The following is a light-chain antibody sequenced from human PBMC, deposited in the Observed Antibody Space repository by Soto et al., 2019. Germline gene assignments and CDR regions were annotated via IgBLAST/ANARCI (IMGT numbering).Light chain of an antibody. J-gene: IGLJ1*01. V-gene: IGLV1-40*01. Sequence: QPVLTQPPSVSGAPGQRVTISCTGSSSNIGAGYDVHWYQQLPGKAPKLLIYANINRPSGVPDRFSGSKSGTSASLAITGLQAEDEADYYCQSHDNSLSGYVFGPGTKLTVL. CDR3: QSHDNSLSGYV. CDR2: ANI. CDR1: SSNIGAGYD.